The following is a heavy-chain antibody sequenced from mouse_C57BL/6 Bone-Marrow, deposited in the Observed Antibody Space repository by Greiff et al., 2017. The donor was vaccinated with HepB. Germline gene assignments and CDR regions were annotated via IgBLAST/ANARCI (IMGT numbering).Heavy chain of an antibody. V-gene: IGHV5-6*01. D-gene: IGHD2-5*01. J-gene: IGHJ1*03. CDR3: ARPGYSNYPFYWYFDV. Sequence: EVQLQESGGDLVKPGGSLKLSCAASGFTFSSYGMSWVRQTPDKRLEWVATISSGGSYTYYPDSVKGRFTISRDNAKNTLYLQMSSLKSEDTAMYYCARPGYSNYPFYWYFDVWGTGTTVTVSS. CDR2: ISSGGSYT. CDR1: GFTFSSYG.